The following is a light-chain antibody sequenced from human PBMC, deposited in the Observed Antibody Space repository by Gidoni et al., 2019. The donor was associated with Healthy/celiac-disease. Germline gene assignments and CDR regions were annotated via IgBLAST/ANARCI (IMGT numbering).Light chain of an antibody. J-gene: IGKJ4*02. CDR1: QSISSN. CDR3: QQSYSTPLT. CDR2: AAS. Sequence: DSQITPSPSSLSASVGDRVTITCRASQSISSNLNWYQQKPGKAPKLLIYAASSLQSGVPSRFSGSGSGTDFTLTISSLQPEDFATYYCQQSYSTPLTFGGGTKVEIK. V-gene: IGKV1-39*01.